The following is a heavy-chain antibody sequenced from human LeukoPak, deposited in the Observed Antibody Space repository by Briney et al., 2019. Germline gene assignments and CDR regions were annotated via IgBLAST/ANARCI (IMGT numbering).Heavy chain of an antibody. CDR3: ARDYTS. CDR2: ITHSGST. J-gene: IGHJ3*01. V-gene: IGHV4-34*01. D-gene: IGHD4-11*01. CDR1: GGSFSGYH. Sequence: PETLSLTCAVYGGSFSGYHWSWIRQPPGKGLEWIGEITHSGSTNYNSSLKSRVTISVDTSKNQFSLKLNSVTAADTAVYYCARDYTSWGQGTMVTVSS.